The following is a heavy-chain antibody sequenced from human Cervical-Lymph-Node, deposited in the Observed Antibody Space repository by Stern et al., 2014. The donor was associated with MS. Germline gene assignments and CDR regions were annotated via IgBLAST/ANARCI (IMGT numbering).Heavy chain of an antibody. V-gene: IGHV3-30*18. CDR3: ANAAALSCRSPSCYKAFEY. J-gene: IGHJ4*02. D-gene: IGHD2-2*02. Sequence: LQLEESGGGVVQPWRSLRLSCAASGFTFSTSGMHWVRQAPGKGLDWVAVISYDGSDKYYGDSVMGRFTISRDNSKNTVYLQMNSLRAEDTAVYYCANAAALSCRSPSCYKAFEYWGQGILVTVSS. CDR2: ISYDGSDK. CDR1: GFTFSTSG.